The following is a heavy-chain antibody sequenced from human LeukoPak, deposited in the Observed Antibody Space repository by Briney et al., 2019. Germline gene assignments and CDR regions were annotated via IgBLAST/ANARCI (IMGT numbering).Heavy chain of an antibody. CDR2: IYPNGIT. CDR3: ARRAYYGSSGYSPTSGYFDL. V-gene: IGHV4-4*08. CDR1: GGSIFSYY. D-gene: IGHD3-22*01. J-gene: IGHJ2*01. Sequence: SETLSLTCTVSGGSIFSYYWNWIRQPPEKGLEWMGYIYPNGITSYSPSLRSRGSISIATSKNQISLRLTSVTAADTAIYYCARRAYYGSSGYSPTSGYFDLWGRGTLVTVSS.